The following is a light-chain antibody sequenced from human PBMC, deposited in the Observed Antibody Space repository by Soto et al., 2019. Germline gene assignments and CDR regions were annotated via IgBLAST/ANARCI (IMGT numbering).Light chain of an antibody. Sequence: PGEKAPPSCVASQSVSSNFLAWYQHKPGQAPRLLIYASSNRATGIPDRFSGSASGTDFTLTINRLEPEDFAVYYCQLYGISPHFGQGTRPEI. CDR3: QLYGISPH. V-gene: IGKV3-20*01. J-gene: IGKJ5*01. CDR2: ASS. CDR1: QSVSSNF.